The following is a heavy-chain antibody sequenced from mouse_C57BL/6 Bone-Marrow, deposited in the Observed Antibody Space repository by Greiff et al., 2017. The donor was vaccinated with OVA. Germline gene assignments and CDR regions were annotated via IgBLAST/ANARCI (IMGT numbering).Heavy chain of an antibody. CDR3: ARRTHWYFDV. CDR1: GFSLTSYG. CDR2: IWGVGST. Sequence: QVQLQQSGPGLVAPSQSLSITCTVSGFSLTSYGVDWVRQSPGKGLEWLGVIWGVGSTNYNSALKSRLSISKDNSKSQVFLKMNSLQTDDTAMYYCARRTHWYFDVWGTGTTVTVSS. V-gene: IGHV2-6*01. J-gene: IGHJ1*03.